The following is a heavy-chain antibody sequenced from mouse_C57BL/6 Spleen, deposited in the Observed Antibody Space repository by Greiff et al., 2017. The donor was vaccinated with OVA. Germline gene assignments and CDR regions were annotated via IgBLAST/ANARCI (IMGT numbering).Heavy chain of an antibody. J-gene: IGHJ2*01. Sequence: QVHVKQPGAELVKPGASVKLSCKASGYTFTSYWMHWVKQRPGRGLEWIGRIDPNSGGTKYNEKFKSKATLTVDKPSSTAYMQLSSLTSEDSAVYYFARGTTVLATFEYWGAGATLTVSS. V-gene: IGHV1-72*01. CDR3: ARGTTVLATFEY. CDR2: IDPNSGGT. CDR1: GYTFTSYW. D-gene: IGHD1-1*01.